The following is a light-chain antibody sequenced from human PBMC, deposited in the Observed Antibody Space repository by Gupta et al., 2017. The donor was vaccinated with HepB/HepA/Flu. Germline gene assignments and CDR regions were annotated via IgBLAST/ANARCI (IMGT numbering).Light chain of an antibody. CDR2: GAS. CDR3: QQYNDWPPVT. J-gene: IGKJ1*01. V-gene: IGKV3-15*01. CDR1: QSVSSN. Sequence: EIVMTHSPATVSVSRGERVTLSCRASQSVSSNLALYHQKPGQPPRLLIYGASTRATGIPARFSGSGSGTEFTLTISSLQSEDFAVYYCQQYNDWPPVTFGQGTKVEIK.